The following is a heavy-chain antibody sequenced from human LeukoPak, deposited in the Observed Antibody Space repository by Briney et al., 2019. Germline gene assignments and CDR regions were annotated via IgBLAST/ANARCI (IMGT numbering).Heavy chain of an antibody. CDR2: IAADGGVK. Sequence: PGGSLRLSCVASAFTFIDHGMDWVRQAQGKGLEWVAVIAADGGVKHDADSVKGRFILARDNSKNTLFLQMNGLSVEDTAVYYCVREASWGQWYFDHWGQGAPVTVSS. CDR3: VREASWGQWYFDH. D-gene: IGHD2-2*01. J-gene: IGHJ4*02. CDR1: AFTFIDHG. V-gene: IGHV3-30*03.